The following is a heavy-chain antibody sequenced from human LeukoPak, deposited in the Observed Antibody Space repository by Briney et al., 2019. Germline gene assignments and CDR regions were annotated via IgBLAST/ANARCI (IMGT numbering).Heavy chain of an antibody. D-gene: IGHD1-1*01. Sequence: GGSLRLSCAASGFTFSSYWMSWVRQAPGKGLEWVANIKQEARQKYYVDSVKGRFTISRDNAKNSLYLQMNSLRAEDTAVYYCARDKIEGPTKLDYWGQGIRVTVSS. CDR1: GFTFSSYW. V-gene: IGHV3-7*01. CDR3: ARDKIEGPTKLDY. J-gene: IGHJ4*02. CDR2: IKQEARQK.